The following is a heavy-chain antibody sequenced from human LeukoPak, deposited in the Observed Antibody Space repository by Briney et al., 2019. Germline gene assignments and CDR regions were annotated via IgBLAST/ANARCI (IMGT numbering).Heavy chain of an antibody. CDR1: GYTFTSYY. V-gene: IGHV1-46*01. CDR2: INPSGGST. CDR3: ARAQGGITMPIDY. D-gene: IGHD3-10*01. J-gene: IGHJ4*02. Sequence: ASVKVSCKASGYTFTSYYMHWVRQAPGQGLEWMGIINPSGGSTSYAQKFQDRVTMTRDMSTSTVYMELSSLRSEDTAVYYCARAQGGITMPIDYWGQGTLVTVSS.